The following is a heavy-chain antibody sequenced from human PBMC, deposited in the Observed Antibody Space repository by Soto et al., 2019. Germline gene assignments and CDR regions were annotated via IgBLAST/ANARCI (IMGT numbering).Heavy chain of an antibody. CDR3: DKIVGATWAAFDI. CDR1: GGSISSYY. V-gene: IGHV4-59*01. J-gene: IGHJ3*02. Sequence: SETLSLTCTVSGGSISSYYWSWIRQPPGKGLEWIGYIYYSGSTNYNPSLKSRVTVSLDTPRNQFFLKLTSVTAADTAMYYCDKIVGATWAAFDIWGRGTLVTVSS. CDR2: IYYSGST. D-gene: IGHD1-26*01.